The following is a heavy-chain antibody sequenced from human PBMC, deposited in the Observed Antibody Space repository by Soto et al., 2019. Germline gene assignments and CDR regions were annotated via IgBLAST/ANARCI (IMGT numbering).Heavy chain of an antibody. V-gene: IGHV4-31*03. D-gene: IGHD3-22*01. CDR2: IYYSGST. J-gene: IGHJ5*02. Sequence: PSETLSLTCTVSGGSISSGGYYWSWIRQHPGKGLEWIGYIYYSGSTYYNPSLKSRVTISVDTSKNQFSLKLSSVTAADTAVYYCARYRRYYDSSGYYINWFDPWGQGTLVTVSS. CDR1: GGSISSGGYY. CDR3: ARYRRYYDSSGYYINWFDP.